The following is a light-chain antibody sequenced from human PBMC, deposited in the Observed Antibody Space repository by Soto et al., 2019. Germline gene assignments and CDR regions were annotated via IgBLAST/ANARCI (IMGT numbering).Light chain of an antibody. V-gene: IGKV3-15*01. J-gene: IGKJ1*01. Sequence: EIVLTHSPGTLSLPPGERATLSCRASQSVSSSQLAWYQQKPGQAPRLLIYGASTRATGIPARFSGSGSGTEFTLTISSLQSEDFAVYYCQQYNNWWTFGQGTKVDIK. CDR1: QSVSSS. CDR2: GAS. CDR3: QQYNNWWT.